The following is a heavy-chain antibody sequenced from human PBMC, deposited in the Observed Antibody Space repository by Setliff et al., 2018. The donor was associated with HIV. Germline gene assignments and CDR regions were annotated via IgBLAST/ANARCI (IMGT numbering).Heavy chain of an antibody. Sequence: GASVKVSCKASGYSFTVYWMHWVRQAPGQGLEWMGRINPHSGVTNYAQKFQGRVTMTRDTSIATAYMDLSRLTSDDTAVYYCAKDSDFGGTTNWFDPWGQGTLVTVSS. CDR2: INPHSGVT. CDR3: AKDSDFGGTTNWFDP. V-gene: IGHV1-2*06. D-gene: IGHD3-10*01. CDR1: GYSFTVYW. J-gene: IGHJ5*02.